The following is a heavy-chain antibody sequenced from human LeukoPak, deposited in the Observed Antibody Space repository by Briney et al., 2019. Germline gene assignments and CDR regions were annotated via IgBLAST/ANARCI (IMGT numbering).Heavy chain of an antibody. CDR3: ARAPRGYFDWLLYPDPFDY. CDR2: ISYDGSNK. Sequence: PGRSLRLSCAASGFTLSSYGMHWVRQAPGKGLEWVAVISYDGSNKYYADSVKGRFTISRDNSKNTLYLQMNSLRAEDTAVYYCARAPRGYFDWLLYPDPFDYWGQGTLVTVSS. V-gene: IGHV3-30*03. D-gene: IGHD3-9*01. J-gene: IGHJ4*02. CDR1: GFTLSSYG.